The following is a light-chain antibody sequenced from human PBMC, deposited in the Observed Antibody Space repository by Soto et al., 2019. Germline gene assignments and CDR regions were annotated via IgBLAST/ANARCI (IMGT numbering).Light chain of an antibody. Sequence: DIQMTQSPSSLSASVGGRVTIRCRASETIKVYLNWYQHKPGKAPNLLIFGASNLRVGVPSRFTGGRSGTDFTLTVDRLQPEDFATYYCQQCYTTPWTFGLGTKVEIK. V-gene: IGKV1-39*01. CDR2: GAS. J-gene: IGKJ1*01. CDR1: ETIKVY. CDR3: QQCYTTPWT.